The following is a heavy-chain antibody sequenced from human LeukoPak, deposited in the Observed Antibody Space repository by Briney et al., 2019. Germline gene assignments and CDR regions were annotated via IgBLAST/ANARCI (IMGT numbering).Heavy chain of an antibody. J-gene: IGHJ5*02. CDR2: INHSGST. V-gene: IGHV4-34*01. Sequence: SSETLSLTCAVFGGSLSGRYWSWIRQPPGKGLEWIGEINHSGSTNYNPSLKSRVTISGDTSKNQFSLKLSSVTAADTAVYYCARRSIVVVPAAWFDPWGQGTLVTVSS. CDR1: GGSLSGRY. D-gene: IGHD2-2*01. CDR3: ARRSIVVVPAAWFDP.